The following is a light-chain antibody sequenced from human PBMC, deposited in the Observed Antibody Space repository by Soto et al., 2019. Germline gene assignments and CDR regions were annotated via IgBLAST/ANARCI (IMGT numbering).Light chain of an antibody. CDR3: QQYGSSPWT. V-gene: IGKV3-20*01. J-gene: IGKJ1*01. CDR1: QSVSSN. CDR2: GAS. Sequence: EIVLTQSPGTLSLSPWERATLSCRASQSVSSNLAWYQQKPGQAPRLLIYGASTRATGIPARFSGSGSGTDFTLTVNRLEPEDFAVYYCQQYGSSPWTFGQGTKVDIK.